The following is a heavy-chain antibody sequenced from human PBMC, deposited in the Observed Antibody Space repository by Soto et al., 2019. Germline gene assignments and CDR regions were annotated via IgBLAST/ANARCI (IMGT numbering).Heavy chain of an antibody. CDR1: GFTFSSYD. D-gene: IGHD3-10*01. Sequence: VQLVESGGGVVQPGRSLRLSCAASGFTFSSYDMHWVRQATGKGLEWVSAIGTAGDTYYPGSVKGRFTISRENAKNSLYLQMNSLRAGDTAVYYCARGPMVRGVKAALRSFDYWGQGTLVTVSS. V-gene: IGHV3-13*01. CDR3: ARGPMVRGVKAALRSFDY. J-gene: IGHJ4*02. CDR2: IGTAGDT.